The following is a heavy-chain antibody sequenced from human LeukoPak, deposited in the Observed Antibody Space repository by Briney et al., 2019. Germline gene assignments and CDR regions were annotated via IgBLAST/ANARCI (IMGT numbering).Heavy chain of an antibody. D-gene: IGHD1-26*01. J-gene: IGHJ4*02. V-gene: IGHV6-1*01. CDR3: VRDPVGGSTIFDC. Sequence: SQTLSLTCVISGDSVSSNSAAWNWIRPSPSRGLEWLGRTYYRSKWYYDYSVAVKSRVTINPDTSKNQFSLQLSSVTPEDTAVYYCVRDPVGGSTIFDCWGQGTLVTVSS. CDR2: TYYRSKWYY. CDR1: GDSVSSNSAA.